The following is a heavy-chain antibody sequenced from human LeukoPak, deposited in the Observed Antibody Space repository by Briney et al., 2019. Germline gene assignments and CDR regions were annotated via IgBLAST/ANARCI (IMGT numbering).Heavy chain of an antibody. CDR2: INPSGGST. V-gene: IGHV1-46*01. J-gene: IGHJ4*02. CDR3: ARIVVVPGD. CDR1: GYTSTSFG. D-gene: IGHD2-2*01. Sequence: ASVKVSCKASGYTSTSFGISWVRQAPGQGLEWMGIINPSGGSTSYAQKFQGRVTMTRDTSTSTAYMELSRLRSDDTAVYYCARIVVVPGDWGQGTLVTVSS.